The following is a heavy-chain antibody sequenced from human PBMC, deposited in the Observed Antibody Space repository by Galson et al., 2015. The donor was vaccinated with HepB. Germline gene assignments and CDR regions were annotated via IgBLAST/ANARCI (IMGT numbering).Heavy chain of an antibody. Sequence: SLRLSCAASGFSVSNNYMSWVRQAPGKGLEWVSLMYSGGNTYYADSVKGRFTISRDTSKNTLYLQMNSLRSEDTAVYYCVRDDYDSNVKALDIWGQGTMVIVSS. CDR2: MYSGGNT. CDR3: VRDDYDSNVKALDI. CDR1: GFSVSNNY. V-gene: IGHV3-66*02. D-gene: IGHD3-22*01. J-gene: IGHJ3*02.